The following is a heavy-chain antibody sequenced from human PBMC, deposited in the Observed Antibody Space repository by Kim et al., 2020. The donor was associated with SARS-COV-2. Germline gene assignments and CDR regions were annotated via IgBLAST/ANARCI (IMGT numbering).Heavy chain of an antibody. CDR1: GFTFSDYY. D-gene: IGHD5-12*01. CDR2: ISSSSSYT. Sequence: GGSLRLSCAASGFTFSDYYMSWIRQAPGKGLEWVSYISSSSSYTNYADSVKGRFTISRDNAKNSLYLQMNSLRAEDTAVYYCARDLYGYSGYESWFDPWGQGTLVTVSS. V-gene: IGHV3-11*05. J-gene: IGHJ5*02. CDR3: ARDLYGYSGYESWFDP.